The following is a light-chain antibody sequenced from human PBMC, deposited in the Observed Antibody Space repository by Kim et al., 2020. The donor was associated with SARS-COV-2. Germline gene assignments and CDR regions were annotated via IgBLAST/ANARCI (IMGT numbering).Light chain of an antibody. CDR1: QDIRND. CDR3: LQHNTFPIT. Sequence: ASVGDRVTCTCRASQDIRNDLGWYQQNPGRAPKCLIYGASSLQSGVPSRFSGSGSGPEFTLTISSLQPEYFATYFCLQHNTFPITFGQVTRLEI. CDR2: GAS. J-gene: IGKJ5*01. V-gene: IGKV1-17*01.